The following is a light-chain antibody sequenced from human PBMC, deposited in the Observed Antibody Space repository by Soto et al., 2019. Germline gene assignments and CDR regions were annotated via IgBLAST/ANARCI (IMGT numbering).Light chain of an antibody. Sequence: IQMTQSPTSLYASVGYRVTITSRASQSIAGYLSWYQQRPGKAPKFLIYSASSLQRGVPSRFSGSGSGTDFSLTINGLQPEDFATYFCQQSFSVPITFGQRTKVAI. V-gene: IGKV1-39*01. CDR2: SAS. CDR3: QQSFSVPIT. CDR1: QSIAGY. J-gene: IGKJ1*01.